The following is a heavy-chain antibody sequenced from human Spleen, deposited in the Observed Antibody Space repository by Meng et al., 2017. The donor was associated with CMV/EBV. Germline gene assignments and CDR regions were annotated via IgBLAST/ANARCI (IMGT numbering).Heavy chain of an antibody. CDR2: INDSGST. D-gene: IGHD4-17*01. V-gene: IGHV4-34*01. Sequence: GSLRLSCAVYGGSFSNFYWTWIRRPPGKGLEWIGEINDSGSTNYNPSLKSRLTISVDRSKRQFSLKLSSVTAADTAIYYCARPTTVIGGYYYGMDVWGHGTLVTVSS. CDR1: GGSFSNFY. CDR3: ARPTTVIGGYYYGMDV. J-gene: IGHJ6*02.